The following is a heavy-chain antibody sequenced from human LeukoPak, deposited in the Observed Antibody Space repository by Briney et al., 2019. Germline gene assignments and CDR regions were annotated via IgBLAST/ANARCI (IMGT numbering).Heavy chain of an antibody. J-gene: IGHJ4*02. D-gene: IGHD2-2*01. CDR1: GFTVSSNY. V-gene: IGHV3-66*01. CDR2: IYSGGST. CDR3: AKDDADPDIVVVPAASRVSFDY. Sequence: GGSLRLSCAASGFTVSSNYMSWVRQAPGKGLEWVSVIYSGGSTYYADSVKGRFTISRDNSKNTLYLQMNSLRAEDTAVYYCAKDDADPDIVVVPAASRVSFDYWGQGTLVTVSS.